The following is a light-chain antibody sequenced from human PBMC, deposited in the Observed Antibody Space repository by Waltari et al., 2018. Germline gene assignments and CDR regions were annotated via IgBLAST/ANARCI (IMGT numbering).Light chain of an antibody. CDR1: QSVSSA. V-gene: IGKV3-20*01. CDR2: GAS. CDR3: QHYVRLPAT. Sequence: EIVLTQSPGTLSLSPGERATLSCRASQSVSSALAWYQQKPGQAPRLLIYGASSRATGISDRFSGSGSGTDFSLTISRLEPEDFAVYYCQHYVRLPATFGQGTKVEIK. J-gene: IGKJ1*01.